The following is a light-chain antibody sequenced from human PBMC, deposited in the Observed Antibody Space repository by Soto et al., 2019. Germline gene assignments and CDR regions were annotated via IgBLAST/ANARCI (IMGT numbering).Light chain of an antibody. Sequence: IPLTQSPLSRPVTPGDTASLDYRSTQRLLYNNTYNYLDWYVQKPGQSPQLLIYFGSNRAPGVPDRFSGSGSGTDFTLKINRVEAEDVGTYYRMQALQSLTFGQGTRLEIK. CDR1: QRLLYNNTYNY. CDR2: FGS. J-gene: IGKJ5*01. CDR3: MQALQSLT. V-gene: IGKV2-28*01.